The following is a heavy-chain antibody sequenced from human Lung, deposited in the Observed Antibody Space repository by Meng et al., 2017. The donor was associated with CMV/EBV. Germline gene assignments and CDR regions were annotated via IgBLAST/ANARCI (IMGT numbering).Heavy chain of an antibody. J-gene: IGHJ5*02. D-gene: IGHD2-15*01. CDR3: ARGYCSGGSCPVFDP. CDR1: GYTFTSYD. CDR2: MNPNSGNT. V-gene: IGHV1-8*01. Sequence: GVEVKKPGASGKVSCKASGYTFTSYDINWVRQATGQGLEWMGCMNPNSGNTGYAQKFQGRVTMTRNTSISTAYMELSSLRSEDTAVYYCARGYCSGGSCPVFDPWGQGTLVTVSS.